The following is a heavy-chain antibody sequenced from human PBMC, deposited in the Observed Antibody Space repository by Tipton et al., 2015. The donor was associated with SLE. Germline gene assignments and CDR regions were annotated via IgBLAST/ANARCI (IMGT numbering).Heavy chain of an antibody. CDR1: GGSISSGGYY. J-gene: IGHJ6*03. D-gene: IGHD2/OR15-2a*01. V-gene: IGHV4-31*03. CDR2: IFHTGTT. CDR3: ARATIEYSRSFYSYMDV. Sequence: TLSLTCTVSGGSISSGGYYWSWIRQHPGKGLEWIGYIFHTGTTYYNPSLKSRSIISVDTSKDRFSLKMTSVTAADTAVYFCARATIEYSRSFYSYMDVWGKGTPVTVSS.